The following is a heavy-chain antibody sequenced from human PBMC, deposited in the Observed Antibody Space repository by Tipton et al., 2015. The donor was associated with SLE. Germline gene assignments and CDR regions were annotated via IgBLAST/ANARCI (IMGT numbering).Heavy chain of an antibody. CDR2: IYYTGST. Sequence: TLSLTCTVSGSSLTGSYWSWIRQPPGKGLEWIGYIYYTGSTKFEPSLKSRVTFSVDRSKNQFSLNLRSVTAADTAVYYCARVRFNGNWEQGNRWFDPWSQGTLVTVSS. CDR1: GSSLTGSY. D-gene: IGHD1-1*01. V-gene: IGHV4-59*01. CDR3: ARVRFNGNWEQGNRWFDP. J-gene: IGHJ5*02.